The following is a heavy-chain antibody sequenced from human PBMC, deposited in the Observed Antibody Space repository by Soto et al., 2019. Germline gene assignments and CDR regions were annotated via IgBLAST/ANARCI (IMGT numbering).Heavy chain of an antibody. V-gene: IGHV4-31*03. CDR2: IYYSGST. J-gene: IGHJ6*02. D-gene: IGHD2-15*01. Sequence: SETLTLTCTVSGGSISSGGYYWSWIRQHPGKGLEWIGYIYYSGSTYYNPSLKSRVTISVDTSKNQFSLKLSSVTAADTAVYYCFGVVVAATREYYYYGMDVWGQGTTVTVSS. CDR1: GGSISSGGYY. CDR3: FGVVVAATREYYYYGMDV.